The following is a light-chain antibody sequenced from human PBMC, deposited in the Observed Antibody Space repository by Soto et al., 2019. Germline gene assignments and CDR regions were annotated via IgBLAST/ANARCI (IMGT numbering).Light chain of an antibody. CDR2: DAS. CDR1: QSVSSH. CDR3: QHYHGWPIT. V-gene: IGKV3-15*01. J-gene: IGKJ5*01. Sequence: IVLTQSPATLSVSPGEGATVSCRASQSVSSHLAWYQHKPGQAPRLPFYDASTRATGIPARFSGSGSGTEFTLTISSLKSEDFEVYYCQHYHGWPITFGQGTRLEIK.